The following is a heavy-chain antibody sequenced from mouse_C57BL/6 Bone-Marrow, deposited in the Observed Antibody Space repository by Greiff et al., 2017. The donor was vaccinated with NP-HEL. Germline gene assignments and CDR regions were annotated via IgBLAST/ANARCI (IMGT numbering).Heavy chain of an antibody. V-gene: IGHV3-6*01. J-gene: IGHJ2*01. CDR2: ISYDGSN. Sequence: EVQLQESGPGLVKPSQSLSLTCSVTGYSITSGYYWNWIRQFPGNKLEWMGYISYDGSNNYNPSLKNRISITRDTSKNQFFLKLNSVTTEDTATYYCARGILSFDYWGQGTTLTVSS. CDR3: ARGILSFDY. CDR1: GYSITSGYY.